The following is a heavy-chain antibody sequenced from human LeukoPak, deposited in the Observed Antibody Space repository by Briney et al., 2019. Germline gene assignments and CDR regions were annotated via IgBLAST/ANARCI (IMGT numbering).Heavy chain of an antibody. CDR2: INHSGST. V-gene: IGHV4-34*01. J-gene: IGHJ4*02. Sequence: SETLSLTCAGYGGSFSGYYWSWIRQPPGKGLEWIGEINHSGSTNYNPSLKSRVTISVDTSKNQFSLKLSSVTAADTAVYYCARLSIVVALDDYWGQGTLVTVSS. CDR1: GGSFSGYY. CDR3: ARLSIVVALDDY. D-gene: IGHD3-22*01.